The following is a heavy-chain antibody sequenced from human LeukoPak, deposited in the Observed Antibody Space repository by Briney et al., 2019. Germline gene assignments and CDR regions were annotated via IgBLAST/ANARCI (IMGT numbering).Heavy chain of an antibody. CDR1: GGSISSYY. V-gene: IGHV4-59*01. J-gene: IGHJ4*02. CDR2: NYYSGST. Sequence: KSSETLSLTCTVSGGSISSYYWSWIRQPPGKGLEWIGYNYYSGSTNYNPSLKSRVTISVDTSKNQFSLKLSSVTAADTAVYYCASLRPSFDYWGQGTLVTVSS. CDR3: ASLRPSFDY.